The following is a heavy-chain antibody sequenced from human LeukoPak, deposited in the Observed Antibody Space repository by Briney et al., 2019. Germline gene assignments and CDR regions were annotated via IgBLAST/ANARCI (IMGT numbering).Heavy chain of an antibody. CDR1: GFTFSSYA. Sequence: GRSLRLSCAASGFTFSSYAMHWVRQAPGKGLEWVAVISYDGSNKYYADSVKGRFTISRDNSKNTLYLQMNSLRAEDTAVYYCAKGPTDGDYEDYWGQGTLVTVSS. V-gene: IGHV3-30-3*01. CDR3: AKGPTDGDYEDY. CDR2: ISYDGSNK. D-gene: IGHD4-17*01. J-gene: IGHJ4*02.